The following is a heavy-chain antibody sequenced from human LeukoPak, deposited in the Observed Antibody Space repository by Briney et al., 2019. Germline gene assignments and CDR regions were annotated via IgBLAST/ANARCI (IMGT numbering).Heavy chain of an antibody. CDR2: INPSADST. CDR1: GYTFTSYY. J-gene: IGHJ4*02. CDR3: ARGHPPATGYSSGWYFHY. D-gene: IGHD6-19*01. Sequence: GASVKVSCKASGYTFTSYYIHWVRQAPGQGLEWMGIINPSADSTNYAQKFQGRVTMTRDMSTSTVYMDLSSLTSEDTAVYYCARGHPPATGYSSGWYFHYWGQGTLVTVSS. V-gene: IGHV1-46*01.